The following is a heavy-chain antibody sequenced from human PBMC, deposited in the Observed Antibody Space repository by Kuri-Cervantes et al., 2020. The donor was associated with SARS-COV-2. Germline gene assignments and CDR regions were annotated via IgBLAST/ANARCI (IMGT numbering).Heavy chain of an antibody. Sequence: SETLSLTCTVSGVSMSDYYWSWIRQPPGKGLEWIGEINHSGSTNYNPSLKSRVTVPVDTSKNQFSLQLNSVTPEDTAVYYCARVPGGDDAFDIWGQGTMVTVSS. J-gene: IGHJ3*02. V-gene: IGHV4-34*01. CDR1: GVSMSDYY. D-gene: IGHD1-14*01. CDR3: ARVPGGDDAFDI. CDR2: INHSGST.